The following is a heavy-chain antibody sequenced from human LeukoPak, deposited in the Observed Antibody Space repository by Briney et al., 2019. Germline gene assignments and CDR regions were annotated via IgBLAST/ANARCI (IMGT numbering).Heavy chain of an antibody. CDR2: IIPIFGTA. V-gene: IGHV1-69*05. J-gene: IGHJ5*02. Sequence: SVKVSCKASGYTFTSYAISWVRQAPGQGLEWMGGIIPIFGTANYAQKFQGRVTITTDESTSTAYMELSSLRSEDTAVYYCARARGTPPYNWFDPWGQGTLVTVSS. CDR1: GYTFTSYA. CDR3: ARARGTPPYNWFDP.